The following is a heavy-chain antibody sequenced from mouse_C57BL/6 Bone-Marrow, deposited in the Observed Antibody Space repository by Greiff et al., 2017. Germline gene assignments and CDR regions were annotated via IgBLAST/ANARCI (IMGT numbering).Heavy chain of an antibody. D-gene: IGHD1-1*01. CDR2: ISRGGDYI. J-gene: IGHJ3*01. Sequence: EVQRVESGAGLVKPGGSLKLSCAASGFTFSSYAMSWVRQTPEKRLEWIAYISRGGDYISYADTVKGRFTISRDNARNTMYLQMSSLKSEDTDMYYCTRDHYGSSYFAWFAYWGQGTPVTVSA. CDR1: GFTFSSYA. CDR3: TRDHYGSSYFAWFAY. V-gene: IGHV5-9-1*02.